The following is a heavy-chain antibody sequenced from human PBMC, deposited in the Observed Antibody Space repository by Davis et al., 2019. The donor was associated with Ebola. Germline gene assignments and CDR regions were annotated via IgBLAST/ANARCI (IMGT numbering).Heavy chain of an antibody. D-gene: IGHD3-3*01. Sequence: PGGSLRLSCQASGSRFSKYWIAWLRQISGKDLEVMGIIHPSEYKSDIRYSPSFQGQVTISADFSVNTAYLQWDSLKASDTAIYYCARHEEWHNWSPDNWLDPWGQGTLVTVSS. CDR1: GSRFSKYW. V-gene: IGHV5-51*01. J-gene: IGHJ5*02. CDR3: ARHEEWHNWSPDNWLDP. CDR2: IHPSEYKSDI.